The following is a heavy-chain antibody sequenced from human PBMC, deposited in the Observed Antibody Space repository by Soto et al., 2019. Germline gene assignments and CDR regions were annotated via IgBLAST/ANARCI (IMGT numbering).Heavy chain of an antibody. CDR3: AKVPDYDYIWGSYRFDV. D-gene: IGHD3-16*02. CDR2: ISGSGGST. V-gene: IGHV3-23*01. CDR1: GFTFSSYA. Sequence: EVQLLESGGGLVQPGGSLRLSCAASGFTFSSYAMSWVRQAPGKGLEWVSAISGSGGSTYYADSVKGRFTISRDNSKNKLYLQMNSLRAEDTAVYYCAKVPDYDYIWGSYRFDVWGQGTLVTVSS. J-gene: IGHJ4*02.